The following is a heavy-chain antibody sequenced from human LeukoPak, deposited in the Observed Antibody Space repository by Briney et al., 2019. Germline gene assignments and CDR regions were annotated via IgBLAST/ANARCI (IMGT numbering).Heavy chain of an antibody. CDR3: AKGGCWGCHDFRSGY. J-gene: IGHJ4*02. V-gene: IGHV3-23*01. CDR1: GFTFSRYA. CDR2: ISGSGGST. Sequence: GGSLRLSCAASGFTFSRYAMSWVRQAPGKGLEWVSAISGSGGSTYYADSVKGRFTISSDNYKNTLYLQMNSLRAEDTAVYYCAKGGCWGCHDFRSGYWGQGTLVTVSS. D-gene: IGHD3-3*01.